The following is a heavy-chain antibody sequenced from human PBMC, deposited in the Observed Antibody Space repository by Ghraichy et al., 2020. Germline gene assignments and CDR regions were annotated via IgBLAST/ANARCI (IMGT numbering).Heavy chain of an antibody. V-gene: IGHV3-33*01. D-gene: IGHD5-18*01. CDR1: GFTFSSYG. CDR3: ARVYSVGTAMEHYFDY. CDR2: IWYDRSNK. Sequence: GESLNISCAASGFTFSSYGMHWVRQAPGKGLEWVAVIWYDRSNKYYADSVKGRFTISRDNSKNTLYLQMNSLRAEDTAVYYCARVYSVGTAMEHYFDYWGQGTLVTVSS. J-gene: IGHJ4*02.